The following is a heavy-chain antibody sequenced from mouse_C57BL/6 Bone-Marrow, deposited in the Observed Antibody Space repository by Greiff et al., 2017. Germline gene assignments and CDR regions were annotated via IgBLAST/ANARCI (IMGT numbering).Heavy chain of an antibody. D-gene: IGHD1-1*01. J-gene: IGHJ1*03. CDR3: ASPYGSSYDWYFDV. CDR2: ILPGSGST. Sequence: QVQLKQSGAELMKPGASVKLSCKATGYTFTGYWIEWVKQRPGHGLEWIGEILPGSGSTNYNEKFKGKATFTADTSSNTAYMQLSSLTTEDSAIYYCASPYGSSYDWYFDVWGTGTTVTVSS. V-gene: IGHV1-9*01. CDR1: GYTFTGYW.